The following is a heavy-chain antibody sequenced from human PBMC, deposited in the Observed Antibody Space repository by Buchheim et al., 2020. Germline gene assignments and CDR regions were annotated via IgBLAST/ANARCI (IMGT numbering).Heavy chain of an antibody. CDR3: ARDRTAVTTPYV. CDR1: GFTFRNYA. CDR2: ISGGGDRT. D-gene: IGHD4-17*01. V-gene: IGHV3-23*01. Sequence: EMQLLESGAGLVQPGGSLRLSCAASGFTFRNYAMSWVRQVPGKGLEWVSGISGGGDRTYYADSVKGRFTISRDNSKDTLFLQVSSLRARDTAIYYCARDRTAVTTPYVWGQGTT. J-gene: IGHJ6*02.